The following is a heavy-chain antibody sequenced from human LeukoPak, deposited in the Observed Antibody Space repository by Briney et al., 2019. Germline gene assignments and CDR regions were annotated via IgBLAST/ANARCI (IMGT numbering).Heavy chain of an antibody. CDR1: GGSISSYY. CDR2: IYTSGST. J-gene: IGHJ5*02. D-gene: IGHD3-22*01. Sequence: SETLSLTCTVSGGSISSYYWSWIRQPPGKGLEWIGRIYTSGSTNYNPSLKSRVTISVDTSKNQFSLKLSSVTAADTAVYYCARGVYYYDSSGTHWFDPWGQGTLVTVSS. CDR3: ARGVYYYDSSGTHWFDP. V-gene: IGHV4-4*08.